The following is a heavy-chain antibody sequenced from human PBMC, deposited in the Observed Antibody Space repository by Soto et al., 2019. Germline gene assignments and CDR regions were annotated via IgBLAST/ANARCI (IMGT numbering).Heavy chain of an antibody. CDR1: GGTFSSYA. CDR3: ARIGQGYCSSTSCLFDY. Sequence: QVQLVQSGAEVKKHGSSVKVSCKASGGTFSSYAISWVRQAPGQGLEWMGGIIPIFGTANYAQKFQGRVTITADESTSTAYMELSSLRSVDTAVYYCARIGQGYCSSTSCLFDYWGQGTLVTVSS. J-gene: IGHJ4*02. CDR2: IIPIFGTA. V-gene: IGHV1-69*01. D-gene: IGHD2-2*01.